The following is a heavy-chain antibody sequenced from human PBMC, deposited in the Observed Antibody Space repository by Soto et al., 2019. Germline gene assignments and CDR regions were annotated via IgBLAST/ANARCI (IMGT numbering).Heavy chain of an antibody. J-gene: IGHJ4*02. CDR2: IYHSGST. CDR1: GGSLSSGGYF. Sequence: QVQLQESGPGLVKPSQTLSLTCSVSGGSLSSGGYFWSWIRQLPGKGLEWIGYIYHSGSTYYNPSLKSRLTISVDTSKNQFALKLTSVTAADTAMYYCAREGGSGYYGPMYWGQGPLVTVSS. V-gene: IGHV4-31*03. CDR3: AREGGSGYYGPMY. D-gene: IGHD3-22*01.